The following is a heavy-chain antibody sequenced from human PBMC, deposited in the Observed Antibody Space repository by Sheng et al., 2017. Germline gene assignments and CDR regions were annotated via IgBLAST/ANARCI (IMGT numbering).Heavy chain of an antibody. D-gene: IGHD4-4*01. CDR3: AREDSDYAYFHH. V-gene: IGHV3-48*03. Sequence: EVQLVEVWGGRWHSLEGSLRLSCAGSGFIFSNYGMNWVRQAPGKGLEWVSSIDKSGGYIHYGDSVQGRFTVSRDNAQSSIYLQMDSLRAEDTAVYYCAREDSDYAYFHHWGRGALVIVSS. J-gene: IGHJ1*01. CDR1: GFIFSNYG. CDR2: IDKSGGYI.